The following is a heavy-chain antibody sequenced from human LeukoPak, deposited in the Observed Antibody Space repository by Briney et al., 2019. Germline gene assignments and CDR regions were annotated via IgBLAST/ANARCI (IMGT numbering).Heavy chain of an antibody. Sequence: GGSLRLSCAASGFTVTSNYMSWVRQAPGKGLEWFSVIYSGGSTYYADSVKGRFTISRDNSKNTLYLQMNSLRAEDTAVYYCARDDVVDHQSAYDIWGQGTMVTVSS. J-gene: IGHJ3*02. CDR3: ARDDVVDHQSAYDI. D-gene: IGHD2-15*01. CDR1: GFTVTSNY. V-gene: IGHV3-53*01. CDR2: IYSGGST.